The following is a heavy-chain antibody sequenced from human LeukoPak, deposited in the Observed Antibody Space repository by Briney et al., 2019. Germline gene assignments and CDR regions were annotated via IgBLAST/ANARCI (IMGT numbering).Heavy chain of an antibody. J-gene: IGHJ5*02. CDR2: TYYRSKWFY. V-gene: IGHV6-1*01. D-gene: IGHD1-1*01. CDR3: TRDPPNDQSYDL. CDR1: GDSVSNTVAA. Sequence: SQTLSLTFAISGDSVSNTVAAWNWIRQSPSRGFEWLGRTYYRSKWFYDYAVSVKSRIIISPDTSKNQFSLQLNSMTPEDTAMYYCTRDPPNDQSYDLWGQGTLVTVSS.